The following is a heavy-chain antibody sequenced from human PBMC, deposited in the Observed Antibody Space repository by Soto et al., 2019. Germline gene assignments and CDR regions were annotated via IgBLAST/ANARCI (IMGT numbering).Heavy chain of an antibody. J-gene: IGHJ4*02. CDR3: AREGYCSSTSCYLWHFDY. D-gene: IGHD2-2*01. CDR1: GGSISSYY. V-gene: IGHV4-4*07. Sequence: PSETLSLTCTVSGGSISSYYWSWIRQPAGKGLEWIGRIYTSGSTNYNPSLKSRVTMSVDTSKNQFSLKLSSVTAADTAVYYCAREGYCSSTSCYLWHFDYWGQGTLVTVSS. CDR2: IYTSGST.